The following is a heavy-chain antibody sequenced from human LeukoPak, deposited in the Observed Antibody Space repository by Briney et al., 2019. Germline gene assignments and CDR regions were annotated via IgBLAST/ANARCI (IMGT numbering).Heavy chain of an antibody. CDR2: FDVIDSET. J-gene: IGHJ4*02. Sequence: ASVKVSCTVSGSSLSELSLYWVRQAPGKGLEWMGGFDVIDSETFYAQKFQGRVTITEDSSRDTAYMELRSLTSDDTALYYCAAGRPYSLLDYWGQGTLVTVSS. V-gene: IGHV1-24*01. D-gene: IGHD5-18*01. CDR3: AAGRPYSLLDY. CDR1: GSSLSELS.